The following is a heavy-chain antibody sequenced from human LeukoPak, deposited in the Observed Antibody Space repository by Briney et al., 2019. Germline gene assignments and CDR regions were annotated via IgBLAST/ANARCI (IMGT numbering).Heavy chain of an antibody. CDR1: GFTFSSYG. CDR2: ISYDGSNK. V-gene: IGHV3-30*18. CDR3: ANTGYSGYDMHLTPGY. J-gene: IGHJ4*02. Sequence: GRSLRLSCAASGFTFSSYGMHWVRQAPGKGLEWVAVISYDGSNKYYADSVKGRFTISRDNSKNTLYLQMNSLRAEDTAVYYCANTGYSGYDMHLTPGYWGQGTLVTVSS. D-gene: IGHD5-12*01.